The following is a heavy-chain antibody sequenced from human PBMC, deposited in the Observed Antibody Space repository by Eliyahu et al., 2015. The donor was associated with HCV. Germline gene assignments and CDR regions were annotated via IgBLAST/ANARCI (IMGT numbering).Heavy chain of an antibody. V-gene: IGHV3-21*02. CDR2: ISSNGDFI. D-gene: IGHD4-11*01. Sequence: EVQLVESGGGLVKPGGSLRLSCAASGFTFXTYSMNWVRQAPGKGLEWVSSISSNGDFIYYVDSLKGRFTISRDNAKNSLYLQMNSLRADDTAVYYCARVITVLSFETFGMDVWGQGTTVTVSS. CDR1: GFTFXTYS. CDR3: ARVITVLSFETFGMDV. J-gene: IGHJ6*02.